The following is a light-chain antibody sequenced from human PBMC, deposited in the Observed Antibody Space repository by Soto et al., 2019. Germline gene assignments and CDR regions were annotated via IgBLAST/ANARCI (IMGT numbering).Light chain of an antibody. CDR1: QSVGNN. CDR2: GAS. Sequence: EIVMTQSPATLSVSPGERVTLSCRASQSVGNNLAWYQQKTGQVPRLLIHGASTRATGIPARFSGSGSGTEFTLTNSSLQSEDFAVYYCQQCDNWPRTFGQGTKLEIK. J-gene: IGKJ2*01. CDR3: QQCDNWPRT. V-gene: IGKV3-15*01.